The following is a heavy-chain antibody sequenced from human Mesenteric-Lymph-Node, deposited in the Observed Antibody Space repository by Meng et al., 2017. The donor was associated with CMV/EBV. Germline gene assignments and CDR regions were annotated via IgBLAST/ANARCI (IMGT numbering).Heavy chain of an antibody. CDR1: GFTFDDYG. D-gene: IGHD3-3*01. V-gene: IGHV3-20*04. CDR3: ARDQPAFWSGHPTGWDS. Sequence: GGSLRLSCAVSGFTFDDYGMRWARQAPGKGLEWVSGISWNGDITGFADSVKGRFTVSRDNAKNSLYLQMNSLRVEDTAVYYCARDQPAFWSGHPTGWDSWGQGTLVTVSS. CDR2: ISWNGDIT. J-gene: IGHJ4*02.